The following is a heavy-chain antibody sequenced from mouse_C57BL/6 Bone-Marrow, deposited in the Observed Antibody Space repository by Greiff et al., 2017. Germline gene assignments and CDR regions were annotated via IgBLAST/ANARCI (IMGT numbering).Heavy chain of an antibody. J-gene: IGHJ1*03. CDR3: ASRIYYYSSSCFWYFDV. V-gene: IGHV1-81*01. D-gene: IGHD1-1*01. Sequence: VHLVESGAELARPGASVKLSCKASGYTFTSYGISWVKQRTGQGLEWIGEIYPRSGNTYYNEKFTGKATLTADKSSSTGYMELRSLTSEDSAVYFCASRIYYYSSSCFWYFDVWGTGTTVTVSS. CDR1: GYTFTSYG. CDR2: IYPRSGNT.